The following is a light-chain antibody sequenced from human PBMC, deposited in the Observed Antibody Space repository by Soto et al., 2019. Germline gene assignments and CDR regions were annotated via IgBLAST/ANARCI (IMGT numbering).Light chain of an antibody. V-gene: IGLV1-51*01. CDR1: SXNIGGNS. CDR2: DDN. CDR3: GSWDSSLSAYV. Sequence: SVLTQPPSVSAAPGQKVTLSCSGSSXNIGGNSVSWYQQLPGTAPKLLIYDDNKRPSGIPDRFFGSKSGTSATLGITGCQTGDEADYYCGSWDSSLSAYVFGTGTKVTVL. J-gene: IGLJ1*01.